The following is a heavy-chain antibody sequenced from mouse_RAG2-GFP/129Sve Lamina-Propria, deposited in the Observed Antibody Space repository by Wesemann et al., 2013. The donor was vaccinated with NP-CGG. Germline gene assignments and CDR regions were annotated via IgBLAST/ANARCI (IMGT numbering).Heavy chain of an antibody. V-gene: IGHV1-7*01. CDR2: INPSSGYT. CDR1: GYAFSSYW. J-gene: IGHJ1*03. Sequence: QAYLQQSGAELVRPGASVKISCKASGYAFSSYWMNWVKQRPGQGLEWIGYINPSSGYTKYNQKFKDKATLTADKSSSTAYMQLSSLTYEDSAVYYCARGYGSSHWYFDVWGTGTTVTVSS. D-gene: IGHD1-1*01. CDR3: ARGYGSSHWYFDV.